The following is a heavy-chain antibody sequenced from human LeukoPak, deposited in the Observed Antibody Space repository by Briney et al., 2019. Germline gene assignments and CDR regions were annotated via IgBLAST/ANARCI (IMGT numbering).Heavy chain of an antibody. CDR1: GFTFNSYA. CDR3: ARCQLICYGMDV. CDR2: ISYDGSNK. Sequence: GGSLRLSCAASGFTFNSYAMHWVRQTQGKGREGVAFISYDGSNKLYADSVKGRFTISRDSSKNTLFLQMNSLRAEDTAVYYCARCQLICYGMDVWGQGTTVTVSS. V-gene: IGHV3-30-3*01. D-gene: IGHD5-24*01. J-gene: IGHJ6*02.